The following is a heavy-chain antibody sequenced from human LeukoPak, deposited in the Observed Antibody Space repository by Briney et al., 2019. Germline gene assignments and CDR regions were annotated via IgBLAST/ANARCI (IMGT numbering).Heavy chain of an antibody. D-gene: IGHD4-17*01. CDR1: GYTFTGYY. Sequence: ASVTVSCKASGYTFTGYYIHWVRQAPGHGLEWMGRINANGGGTNYAQKFQGRVTMTRDTSISTAYMELSRLPSDDTAVFYCARSAYGDYVGYWGQGTLVTVSS. CDR2: INANGGGT. CDR3: ARSAYGDYVGY. J-gene: IGHJ4*02. V-gene: IGHV1-2*06.